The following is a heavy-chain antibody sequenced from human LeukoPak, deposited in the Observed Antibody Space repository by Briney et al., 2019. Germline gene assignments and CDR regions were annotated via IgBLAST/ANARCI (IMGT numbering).Heavy chain of an antibody. J-gene: IGHJ4*02. Sequence: GGPLRLSCAASGFTFSSYGMHWVRQAPGKGLEWVAVIWYDGSNKYYADSVKGRFTISRDNSKNTLYLQMNSLRAEDTAVYYCAKDSAYGPPGYWGQGTLVTVSS. V-gene: IGHV3-33*06. CDR2: IWYDGSNK. CDR1: GFTFSSYG. CDR3: AKDSAYGPPGY. D-gene: IGHD2-21*01.